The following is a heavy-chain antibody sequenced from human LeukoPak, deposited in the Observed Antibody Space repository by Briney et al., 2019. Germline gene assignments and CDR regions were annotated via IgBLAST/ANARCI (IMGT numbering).Heavy chain of an antibody. J-gene: IGHJ5*02. D-gene: IGHD1-1*01. CDR1: ERRVGRYC. CDR2: ISYSGST. Sequence: WDTVTLTSNTEERRVGRYCRSWIPPPPGKELEWIGYISYSGSTNFNPSLKSRVTISVDTSKNQFSLKLSSVTAADTAVYYCAREGTAGTNLNWFDPWAREPWSPSPQ. V-gene: IGHV4-59*02. CDR3: AREGTAGTNLNWFDP.